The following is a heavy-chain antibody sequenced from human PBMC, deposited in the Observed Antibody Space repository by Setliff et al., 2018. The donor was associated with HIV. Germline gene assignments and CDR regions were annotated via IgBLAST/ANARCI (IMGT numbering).Heavy chain of an antibody. CDR3: ATAGMAGYSSGWAPEYFQH. V-gene: IGHV5-51*01. CDR2: IYPGDMNI. CDR1: GYRFTNYW. D-gene: IGHD6-19*01. Sequence: GESLKISCKTSGYRFTNYWIGWVRQMPGKGLEWMGIIYPGDMNIKYSPSFQDQVTISADRFRSTAYLQWSSLKASDTAMYYCATAGMAGYSSGWAPEYFQHWGQGTLVTVSS. J-gene: IGHJ1*01.